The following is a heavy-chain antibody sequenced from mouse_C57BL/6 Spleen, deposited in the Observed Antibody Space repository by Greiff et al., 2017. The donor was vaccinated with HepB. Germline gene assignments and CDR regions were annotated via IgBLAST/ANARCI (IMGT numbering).Heavy chain of an antibody. V-gene: IGHV1-74*01. CDR1: GYTFTSYW. J-gene: IGHJ2*01. CDR3: ATVWVPFDY. D-gene: IGHD2-14*01. CDR2: IHPSDSAT. Sequence: VQLQQSGADLVKPGASLKVSCKASGYTFTSYWMHWVRQTPDKGLEWIASIHPSDSATNYNQKFKGKATLTVDKSSSTAYMQLSSLTSEDSAVYYCATVWVPFDYWGQGTTLTVSA.